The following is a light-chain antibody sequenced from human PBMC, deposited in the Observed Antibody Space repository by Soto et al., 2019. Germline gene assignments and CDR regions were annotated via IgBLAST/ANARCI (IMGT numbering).Light chain of an antibody. CDR3: QQYSVWPLT. J-gene: IGKJ4*01. CDR2: GAS. Sequence: EIVLTQSPATLSVSPGERAALSCRASQSVSNNLAWYQQKPGQPPRLLIFGASTRATGIPARFSGSRSEAEFNLTITTLQSEDFAVYYCQQYSVWPLTFGGGTKVEIK. CDR1: QSVSNN. V-gene: IGKV3D-15*01.